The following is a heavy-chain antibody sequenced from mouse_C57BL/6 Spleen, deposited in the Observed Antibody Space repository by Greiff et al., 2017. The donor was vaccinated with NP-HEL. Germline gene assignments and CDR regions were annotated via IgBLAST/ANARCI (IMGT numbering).Heavy chain of an antibody. CDR2: IDPEDGDT. CDR3: TARYGIFLFAY. CDR1: GFNITDYY. V-gene: IGHV14-1*01. J-gene: IGHJ3*01. Sequence: VQLKQSGAELVRPGASVKLSCTASGFNITDYYMHWVKQRPEQGLEWIGWIDPEDGDTEYAPKFQGKPTMTADTSANTAYLQHSSLTTEDTAVYYYTARYGIFLFAYWGQGTLVTVSA. D-gene: IGHD2-10*02.